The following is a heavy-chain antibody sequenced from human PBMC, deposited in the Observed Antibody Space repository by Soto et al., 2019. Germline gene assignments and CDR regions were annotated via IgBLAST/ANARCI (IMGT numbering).Heavy chain of an antibody. CDR1: GFTFSNFD. J-gene: IGHJ6*02. CDR3: ARAXTGRLPRRADYYYAMDV. D-gene: IGHD5-18*01. V-gene: IGHV3-13*05. Sequence: GGSLRLSCATSGFTFSNFDMHWVRQVPGKGLEWVSAIGAARDPYYLGSVRGRFTISRENAKNSVYLQMNDLRAGDSAVYYCARAXTGRLPRRADYYYAMDVWGQGTTVTVSS. CDR2: IGAARDP.